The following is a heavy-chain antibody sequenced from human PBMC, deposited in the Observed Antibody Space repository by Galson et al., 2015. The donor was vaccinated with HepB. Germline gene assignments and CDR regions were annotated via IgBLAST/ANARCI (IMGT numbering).Heavy chain of an antibody. CDR1: GGTFSNNA. CDR3: ARDPTYCSADCSDFGPFSYIMDV. V-gene: IGHV1-69*06. Sequence: SVKVSCKASGGTFSNNAISWVRQAPGQGLEWMGGIVPLFGAANYAQKFQGRVTITADKSTRTAYMELSSLRSEDTAIYFCARDPTYCSADCSDFGPFSYIMDVWGQGTTVTVSS. J-gene: IGHJ6*02. D-gene: IGHD2-21*02. CDR2: IVPLFGAA.